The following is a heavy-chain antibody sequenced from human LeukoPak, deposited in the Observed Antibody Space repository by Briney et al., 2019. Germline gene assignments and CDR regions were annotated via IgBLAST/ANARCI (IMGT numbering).Heavy chain of an antibody. D-gene: IGHD2-15*01. CDR2: MSSSDDGR. J-gene: IGHJ4*02. Sequence: GGSLRLSCAASGFTFDDYAMSWVRQAPGKGLEWVSAMSSSDDGRYYAASVRGRFTISRDTSRSTLYLQMNSLRAEDAAVYYCAKAPVTSCRGAFCYPFDYWGQGTLVTVSS. V-gene: IGHV3-23*01. CDR1: GFTFDDYA. CDR3: AKAPVTSCRGAFCYPFDY.